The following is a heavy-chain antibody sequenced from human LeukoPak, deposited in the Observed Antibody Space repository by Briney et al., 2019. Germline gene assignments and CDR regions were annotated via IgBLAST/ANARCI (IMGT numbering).Heavy chain of an antibody. D-gene: IGHD5-18*01. V-gene: IGHV4-59*01. CDR2: IYYTGSP. CDR3: AREESGDSSGFYFDN. J-gene: IGHJ4*02. Sequence: SETLSLTCTVSGGSISSYYWSWIRQPSGKGLEWIGYIYYTGSPNYNPSLKSRVSISLNTSKNQVSLKLSSVTAADTAVYYCAREESGDSSGFYFDNWGQGTLVTVSS. CDR1: GGSISSYY.